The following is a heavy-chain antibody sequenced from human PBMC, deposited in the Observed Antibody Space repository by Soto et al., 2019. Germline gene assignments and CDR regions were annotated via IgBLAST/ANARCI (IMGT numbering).Heavy chain of an antibody. CDR3: ARLVIEYSSSFAFDI. D-gene: IGHD6-6*01. J-gene: IGHJ3*02. V-gene: IGHV1-8*01. CDR2: MNPNSGNT. CDR1: GYTFTSYD. Sequence: ASVKVSCKASGYTFTSYDINWGRQATGQGLEWMGWMNPNSGNTGYAQKFQCRVTMTRNTSISTDYMELSSLRSEDTAVYYCARLVIEYSSSFAFDIWGQGTMVTVSS.